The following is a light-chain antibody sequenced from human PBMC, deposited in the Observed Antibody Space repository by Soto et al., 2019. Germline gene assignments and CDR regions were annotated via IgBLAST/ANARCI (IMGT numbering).Light chain of an antibody. J-gene: IGLJ2*01. CDR1: SSDVGGYNY. CDR3: CSYAGSFVV. CDR2: DVS. V-gene: IGLV2-11*01. Sequence: QSALTQPRSVSGSPGQSVTISCTGTSSDVGGYNYVSWYQQHPGKAPKLMIYDVSKRPSGVHDRFSGSKSGNTASLTISRLEAEDEAYYYCCSYAGSFVVFGGGTKLTVL.